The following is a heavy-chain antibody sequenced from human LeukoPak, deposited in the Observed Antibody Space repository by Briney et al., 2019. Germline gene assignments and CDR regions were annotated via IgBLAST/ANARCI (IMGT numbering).Heavy chain of an antibody. CDR1: GGSFSGYY. CDR2: IDQSGST. V-gene: IGHV4-34*01. D-gene: IGHD3-10*01. CDR3: AKLYGSGRSDWCFDL. Sequence: SETLSLKCAVYGGSFSGYYWSWIRQTPGKGLEWIGEIDQSGSTNYNPSLKDRVIISVDTSKNQFSLKVNSVTAADAAVYYCAKLYGSGRSDWCFDLWAVAPRSLSSQ. J-gene: IGHJ2*01.